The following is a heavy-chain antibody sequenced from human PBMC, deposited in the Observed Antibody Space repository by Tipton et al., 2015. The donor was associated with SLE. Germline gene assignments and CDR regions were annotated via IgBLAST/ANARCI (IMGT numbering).Heavy chain of an antibody. CDR2: IYYSGST. V-gene: IGHV4-59*11. D-gene: IGHD3-3*01. Sequence: TLSLTCTVSGGSISSHYWSWIRQPPGKGLVLIGYIYYSGSTNYNPSLKSRATISVDTSKNQFSLKLSSGTAADTAVYYCARGFAGAEIFNYYYYGMDVWGQGTTVTVSS. CDR1: GGSISSHY. CDR3: ARGFAGAEIFNYYYYGMDV. J-gene: IGHJ6*02.